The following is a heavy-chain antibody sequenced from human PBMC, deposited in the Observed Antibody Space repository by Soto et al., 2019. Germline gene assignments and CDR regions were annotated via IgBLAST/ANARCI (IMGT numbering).Heavy chain of an antibody. Sequence: QITVKESGPTLLKATQSLTLTCTVSVFSLSTSGGDVGWIRQRPVKAMEWLAVIYWDDDKSYSPSLKRRPTITKDTSKNQVALTMPHMDPVDTATYFCAHTKVTSWLGPNFGFWGQGTLVTVSS. CDR1: VFSLSTSGGD. CDR3: AHTKVTSWLGPNFGF. J-gene: IGHJ4*02. V-gene: IGHV2-5*02. D-gene: IGHD2-2*01. CDR2: IYWDDDK.